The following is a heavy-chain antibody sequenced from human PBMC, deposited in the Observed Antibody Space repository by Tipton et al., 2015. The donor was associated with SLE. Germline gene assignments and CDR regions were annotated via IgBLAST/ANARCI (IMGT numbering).Heavy chain of an antibody. V-gene: IGHV4-59*01. CDR2: IYYSGGT. J-gene: IGHJ4*02. CDR3: ARSYYDFWSASVRGYFDY. D-gene: IGHD3-3*01. CDR1: GGSISNYY. Sequence: TLSLTCTVSGGSISNYYWTWIRQPPGKGPEWIGYIYYSGGTNYNPSLKSRVTISVDTSKNQFSLKLNSVTAADTAVYYCARSYYDFWSASVRGYFDYWGQGTLVTVSS.